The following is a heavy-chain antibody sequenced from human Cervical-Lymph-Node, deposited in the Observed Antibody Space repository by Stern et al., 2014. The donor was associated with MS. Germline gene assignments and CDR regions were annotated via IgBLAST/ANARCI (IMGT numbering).Heavy chain of an antibody. CDR2: INTNTGNP. V-gene: IGHV7-4-1*02. CDR1: GYSFTHFA. D-gene: IGHD4-17*01. CDR3: ARDPHDYGDRFDY. Sequence: VQLVESGSELKKPGASVKVSCKASGYSFTHFALNWVRHAPGQGLQWMGWINTNTGNPSYAQAFTGRFVFYLDTSVSTAYLQISSLKAEDTAVYYCARDPHDYGDRFDYWGQGTLVTVSS. J-gene: IGHJ4*02.